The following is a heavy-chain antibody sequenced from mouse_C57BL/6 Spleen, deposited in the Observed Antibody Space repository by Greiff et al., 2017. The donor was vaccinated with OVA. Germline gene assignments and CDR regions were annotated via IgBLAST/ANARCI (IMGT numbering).Heavy chain of an antibody. CDR3: ARYSDYDGLGAMDY. Sequence: EVQRVESGGGLVQPGGSLSLSCAASGFTFTDYYMSWVRQPPGKALEWLGFIRNKANGYTTEYSASVKGRFTISRDNSQSILYLQMNALRAEDSATYYCARYSDYDGLGAMDYWGQGTSVTVSS. V-gene: IGHV7-3*01. D-gene: IGHD2-4*01. CDR1: GFTFTDYY. J-gene: IGHJ4*01. CDR2: IRNKANGYTT.